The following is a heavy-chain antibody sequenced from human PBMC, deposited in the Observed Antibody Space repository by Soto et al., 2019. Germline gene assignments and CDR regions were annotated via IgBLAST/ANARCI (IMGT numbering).Heavy chain of an antibody. D-gene: IGHD3-16*02. CDR1: GFTFSSYA. CDR3: AREASSRYYFDY. CDR2: ISVSGGST. J-gene: IGHJ4*02. V-gene: IGHV3-23*01. Sequence: VGSLRLSFAASGFTFSSYAMGFVRQAQGKGLEWVSSISVSGGSTNYADSVKGRFTISRDNSKTTLYLQMNSLRAEDTAVYYCAREASSRYYFDYWGRGTLVTVSS.